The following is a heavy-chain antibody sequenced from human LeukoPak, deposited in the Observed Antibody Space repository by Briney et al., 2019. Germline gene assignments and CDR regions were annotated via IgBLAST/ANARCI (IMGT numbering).Heavy chain of an antibody. CDR2: IYYTGHT. Sequence: SETLSLTCTVSGASIGSGAYYWTWIRQHPAEGLQWIVYIYYTGHTYYNPSLQSRLTMSVDTSKNQFSLRITSVTAADTAVYYCAGEGRGYGFMDVWGEGTTVSVSS. V-gene: IGHV4-31*03. CDR3: AGEGRGYGFMDV. D-gene: IGHD5-12*01. CDR1: GASIGSGAYY. J-gene: IGHJ6*03.